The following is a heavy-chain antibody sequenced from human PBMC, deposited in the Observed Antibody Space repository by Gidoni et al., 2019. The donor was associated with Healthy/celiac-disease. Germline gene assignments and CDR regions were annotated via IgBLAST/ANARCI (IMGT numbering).Heavy chain of an antibody. V-gene: IGHV4-59*01. D-gene: IGHD1-26*01. CDR1: GGSISSYY. CDR3: ARARSYPPTTFDY. CDR2: IYYSGST. Sequence: QVQLQASGPGLVKPSETLSLTCTVSGGSISSYYWSWIRQPPGKGLEWIGYIYYSGSTNYNPSLKSRVTISVDTSKNQFSLKLSSVTAADTAEYYCARARSYPPTTFDYWGQGTLVTVSS. J-gene: IGHJ4*02.